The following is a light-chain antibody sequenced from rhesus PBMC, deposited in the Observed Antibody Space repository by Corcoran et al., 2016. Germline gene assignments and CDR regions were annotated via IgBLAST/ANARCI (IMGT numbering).Light chain of an antibody. Sequence: EIVMTQSPATLALSPGERATLSCRASQSISRHLAWYQQKPGQAPRPLIYGASTRATGIPARFSGSGSGTEFTLPITSLEPEDVGVYFCLQTSNWPQYIFGQGTKVEIK. J-gene: IGKJ2*01. CDR3: LQTSNWPQYI. V-gene: IGKV3-24*04. CDR2: GAS. CDR1: QSISRH.